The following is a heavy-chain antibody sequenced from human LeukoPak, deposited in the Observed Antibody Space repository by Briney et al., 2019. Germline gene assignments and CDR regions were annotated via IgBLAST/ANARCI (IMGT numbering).Heavy chain of an antibody. V-gene: IGHV5-51*01. CDR1: GYIFTSYW. D-gene: IGHD6-19*01. CDR2: IYQDDSDT. CDR3: ARLFDSKSAVAGTIDY. Sequence: GESLKISCKGSGYIFTSYWIGWVGRMPGKGLEWMGIIYQDDSDTRYSPSFQGQVTISADKSISTAYLQLSSLKASDTAMYYCARLFDSKSAVAGTIDYWGQGTLVTVSS. J-gene: IGHJ4*02.